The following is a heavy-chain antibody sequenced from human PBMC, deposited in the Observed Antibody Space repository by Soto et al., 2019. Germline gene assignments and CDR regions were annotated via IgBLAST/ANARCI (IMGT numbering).Heavy chain of an antibody. CDR1: GFTFSSYL. Sequence: QVQLVESGGGVVQPGKSLRLSCAASGFTFSSYLMHWVRQAPGTGLEWVALISYDGSSKNYADSVKGRFTVSRDNSKNTLYLQMNSLRAEDTALYYCAFNWNDIYYMDVWGKGTPVTVSS. CDR2: ISYDGSSK. V-gene: IGHV3-30*03. D-gene: IGHD1-1*01. CDR3: AFNWNDIYYMDV. J-gene: IGHJ6*03.